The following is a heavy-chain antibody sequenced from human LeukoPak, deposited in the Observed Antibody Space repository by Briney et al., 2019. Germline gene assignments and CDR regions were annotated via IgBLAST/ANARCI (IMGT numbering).Heavy chain of an antibody. CDR2: INPNSGGT. D-gene: IGHD1-26*01. Sequence: GASVKVSCKASGYTFTGYYVHWVRQAPGQGLEWMGWINPNSGGTNYAQKFQGRVTMTRDTSISTAYMELSRLRSDDTAVYYCAREGEWELLGGAFDIWGQGTMVTVSS. V-gene: IGHV1-2*02. CDR3: AREGEWELLGGAFDI. J-gene: IGHJ3*02. CDR1: GYTFTGYY.